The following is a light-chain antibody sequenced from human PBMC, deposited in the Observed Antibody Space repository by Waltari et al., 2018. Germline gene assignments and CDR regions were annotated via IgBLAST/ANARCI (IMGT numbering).Light chain of an antibody. CDR1: SSDVGTYKY. CDR3: CSYAGSYIWV. Sequence: PRSVSGSPGQSVAISCTGTSSDVGTYKYVSWYQQHPGKAPKLIIYDVNERPSGVPDRFSGSKSGNTASLTISGLQAEDEADYYCCSYAGSYIWVFGGGTKLTVL. J-gene: IGLJ3*02. V-gene: IGLV2-11*01. CDR2: DVN.